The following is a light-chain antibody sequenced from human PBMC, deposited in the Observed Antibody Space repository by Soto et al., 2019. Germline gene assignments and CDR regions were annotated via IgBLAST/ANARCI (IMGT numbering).Light chain of an antibody. CDR3: MQALQTPPSWT. J-gene: IGKJ1*01. CDR2: LGS. V-gene: IGKV2-28*01. Sequence: DIVVTQSPLSLPVTPGEPATISCRSSQNLLHSNGYNYLDWYLQKPGQSPQLLIYLGSNRASGVPDRFSGSGSGTDFTLKISRVEAEDVGVYYCMQALQTPPSWTFGQGTKVEIK. CDR1: QNLLHSNGYNY.